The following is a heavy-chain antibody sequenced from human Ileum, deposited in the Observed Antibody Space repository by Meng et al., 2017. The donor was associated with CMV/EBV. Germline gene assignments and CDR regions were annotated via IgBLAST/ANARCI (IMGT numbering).Heavy chain of an antibody. J-gene: IGHJ5*02. V-gene: IGHV4-4*07. CDR2: ICGTGTT. CDR1: GDSLSTSS. Sequence: GPGLVRPSDTLSPTCTVSGDSLSTSSWNWIRQSAGSRLEWIGRICGTGTTNYNPSFKSRVTLSLDKSKNQFSLKLSSVTAADTAVYYCARRIREVREISWENWLAPWGQGTLVTVSS. D-gene: IGHD3-10*01. CDR3: ARRIREVREISWENWLAP.